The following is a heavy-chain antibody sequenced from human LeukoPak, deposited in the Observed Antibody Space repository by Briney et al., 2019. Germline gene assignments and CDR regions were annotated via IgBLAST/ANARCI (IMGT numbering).Heavy chain of an antibody. CDR2: IYHSGST. CDR3: ARVYGSEVDY. CDR1: GGSISSGGYS. V-gene: IGHV4-30-2*01. D-gene: IGHD3-10*01. Sequence: SGTLSLTCAVSGGSISSGGYSWSWIRQPPEKGLEWIGYIYHSGSTYYNPSLKSRVTISVDRSKNQFSLKLSSVTAADTAVYYCARVYGSEVDYWGQGTLVTVSS. J-gene: IGHJ4*02.